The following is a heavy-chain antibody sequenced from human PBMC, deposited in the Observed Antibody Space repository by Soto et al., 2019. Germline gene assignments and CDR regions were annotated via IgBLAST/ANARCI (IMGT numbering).Heavy chain of an antibody. Sequence: EVQVVESGGGLVQPGGSLRLSCAASGFTFTNYWMHWVRQVPGEGLVWVSRIDNHGDGTSYADFVKGRFTISRDNAKKTLYLEIDRLGVEGTAIYYCGTVFEKWGQGTMVTVSS. V-gene: IGHV3-74*01. CDR1: GFTFTNYW. CDR3: GTVFEK. CDR2: IDNHGDGT. J-gene: IGHJ3*02.